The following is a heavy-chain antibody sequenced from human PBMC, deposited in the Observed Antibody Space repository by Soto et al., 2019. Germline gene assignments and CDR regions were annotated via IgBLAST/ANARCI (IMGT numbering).Heavy chain of an antibody. J-gene: IGHJ4*02. Sequence: QVQLVQSGAEVKKPGSSVKVSCKASGGIFSTYAISWLRQAPGQGLEWMGGIIPLFGTPNYAQRCQGRVTITADVSTSTAYMELSRLRSEDTAVYYCARDRDDYGSGNYYNRIDFWGQGTLVTVSS. V-gene: IGHV1-69*01. CDR1: GGIFSTYA. CDR2: IIPLFGTP. CDR3: ARDRDDYGSGNYYNRIDF. D-gene: IGHD3-10*01.